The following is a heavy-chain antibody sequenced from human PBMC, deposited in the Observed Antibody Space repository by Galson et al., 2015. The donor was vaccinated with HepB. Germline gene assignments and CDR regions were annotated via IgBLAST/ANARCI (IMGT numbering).Heavy chain of an antibody. CDR1: GYTFTDYV. J-gene: IGHJ6*03. V-gene: IGHV7-4-1*02. CDR2: MNTNTGKP. CDR3: ARSPLRFLNWLPYYDYYYMDV. Sequence: SVKVSCKASGYTFTDYVVNWVRQAPGHGLEWMGWMNTNTGKPKSAPGFAGRFVFSLDTPVTTAYLQISSLETDDTAVYYCARSPLRFLNWLPYYDYYYMDVWGEGTTVTVSS. D-gene: IGHD3-3*01.